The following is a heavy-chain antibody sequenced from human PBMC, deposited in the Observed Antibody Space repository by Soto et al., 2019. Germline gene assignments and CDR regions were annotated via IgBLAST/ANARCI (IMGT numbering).Heavy chain of an antibody. V-gene: IGHV1-3*01. D-gene: IGHD4-17*01. CDR3: ARGSTVQYYYYYMDV. Sequence: ASVKVSCKASGYTFTSYAMHWVRQAPGQRLEWMGWINAGNGNTKYSQKFQGRVTITRDTSASTAYMELSSLRSEDTAVYYCARGSTVQYYYYYMDVWGKGTTVTVSS. CDR2: INAGNGNT. CDR1: GYTFTSYA. J-gene: IGHJ6*03.